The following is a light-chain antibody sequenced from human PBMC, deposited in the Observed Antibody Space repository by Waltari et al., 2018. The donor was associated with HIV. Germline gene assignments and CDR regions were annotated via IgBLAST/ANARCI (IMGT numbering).Light chain of an antibody. Sequence: SSDLTQDPGVSVALGQTVRLTCQGDSLRTYYAAWYQQKPGQAPILVVYGTNNRPAGVPDRFSGSTSGNTASLTITGAQAVDEADYYCGSRDSSGYSFAFGPGTKVTVL. CDR1: SLRTYY. CDR2: GTN. CDR3: GSRDSSGYSFA. J-gene: IGLJ1*01. V-gene: IGLV3-19*01.